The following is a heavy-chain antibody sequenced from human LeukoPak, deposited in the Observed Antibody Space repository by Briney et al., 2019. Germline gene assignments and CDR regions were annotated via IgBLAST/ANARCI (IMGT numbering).Heavy chain of an antibody. CDR1: GFTVSSNY. CDR2: IYSGGST. CDR3: ASDYVWGSYRYTGAFDI. D-gene: IGHD3-16*02. Sequence: AGGSLRLSCAASGFTVSSNYMSWVRQAPGKGLEWVSVIYSGGSTYYADSVKGRFTISRHNSKNTLYLQMNSLRAEDTAVYYCASDYVWGSYRYTGAFDIWGQGTMVTVSS. V-gene: IGHV3-53*04. J-gene: IGHJ3*02.